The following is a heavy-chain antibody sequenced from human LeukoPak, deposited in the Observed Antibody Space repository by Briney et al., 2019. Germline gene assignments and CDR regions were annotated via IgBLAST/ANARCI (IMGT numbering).Heavy chain of an antibody. J-gene: IGHJ3*02. CDR1: GGTFSSYA. CDR2: IIPIFGTA. CDR3: ASKQQLAYDAFDI. D-gene: IGHD6-13*01. Sequence: SVKVSCKASGGTFSSYAISWVRQAPGQGLEWMGEIIPIFGTANYAQKFQGRVTITADESTSTAYMELSSLRSEDTAVYYCASKQQLAYDAFDIWGQGTMVTVSS. V-gene: IGHV1-69*13.